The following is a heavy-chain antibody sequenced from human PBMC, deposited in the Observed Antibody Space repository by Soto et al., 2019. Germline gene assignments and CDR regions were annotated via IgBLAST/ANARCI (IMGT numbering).Heavy chain of an antibody. J-gene: IGHJ4*02. Sequence: QPGGSLRLSCAASGFTFSSYEMNWVRQAPGKGLEWVSYISSSGSTIYYADSVKGRFTISRDNAKNSLYLQMNSLRAEDTAVYYCARGPYCGGDCYTGYFDYWGQGTLVTVSS. CDR1: GFTFSSYE. CDR2: ISSSGSTI. V-gene: IGHV3-48*03. D-gene: IGHD2-21*02. CDR3: ARGPYCGGDCYTGYFDY.